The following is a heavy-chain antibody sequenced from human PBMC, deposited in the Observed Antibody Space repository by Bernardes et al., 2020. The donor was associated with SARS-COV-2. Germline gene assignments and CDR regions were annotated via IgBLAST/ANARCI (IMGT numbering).Heavy chain of an antibody. D-gene: IGHD3-10*01. J-gene: IGHJ4*02. CDR1: GYTFTGYY. CDR3: ARVPWVVRGVTYDY. Sequence: ASVKVSCKASGYTFTGYYMHWVRQAPGQGLEWMGWINPNSGGTNYAQKFQGRVTMTRDTSISTAYMELSRLRSDDTAVYYCARVPWVVRGVTYDYWGQGTLVTVSS. V-gene: IGHV1-2*02. CDR2: INPNSGGT.